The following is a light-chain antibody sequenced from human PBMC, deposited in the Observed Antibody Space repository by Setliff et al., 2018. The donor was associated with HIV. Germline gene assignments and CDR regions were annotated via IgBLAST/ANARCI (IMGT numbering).Light chain of an antibody. CDR3: LLYYGTFYV. J-gene: IGLJ1*01. Sequence: QAVVTQEPSLTVSPGGTVTLTCASSTGAVTSGNFPSWFQQKPGQAPRALIYSSSKKHSWTPARFSGSLLGGKAALTLSGVQPEDEADYYCLLYYGTFYVFGSGTKGTVL. CDR1: TGAVTSGNF. CDR2: SSS. V-gene: IGLV7-43*01.